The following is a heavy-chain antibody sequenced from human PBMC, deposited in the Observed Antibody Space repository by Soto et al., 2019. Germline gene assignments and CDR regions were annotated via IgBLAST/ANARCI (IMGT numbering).Heavy chain of an antibody. Sequence: GGSLRLSCAASGFTFSSYSMNWVRQAPGKGLEWVSSISSSSSYIYYADSVKGRFTISRDNAKNSLYLQMNSLRAEDTAVYYCARDMSCSSTSCQGYWGQGTLVTVSS. V-gene: IGHV3-21*01. CDR2: ISSSSSYI. CDR3: ARDMSCSSTSCQGY. J-gene: IGHJ4*02. CDR1: GFTFSSYS. D-gene: IGHD2-2*01.